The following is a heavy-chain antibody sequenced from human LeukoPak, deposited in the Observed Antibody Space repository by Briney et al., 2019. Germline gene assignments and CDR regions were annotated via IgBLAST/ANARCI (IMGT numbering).Heavy chain of an antibody. D-gene: IGHD6-19*01. CDR1: GFTFSSYV. CDR3: ARAPLYSSYFDY. V-gene: IGHV3-23*01. J-gene: IGHJ4*02. Sequence: GGSLRLSCAASGFTFSSYVMSWVRQAPGKGLEWVSSISTSGGNTYYADSVKGRFTISRDNAMNTLYLQMNSLRAEDTAVYYCARAPLYSSYFDYWGQGTLVTVSS. CDR2: ISTSGGNT.